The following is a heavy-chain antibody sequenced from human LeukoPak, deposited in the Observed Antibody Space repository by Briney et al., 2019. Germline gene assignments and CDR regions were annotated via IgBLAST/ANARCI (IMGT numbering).Heavy chain of an antibody. D-gene: IGHD3-22*01. CDR1: GFTFRNYV. CDR3: VKELYSDNGGYNDAFDI. J-gene: IGHJ3*02. V-gene: IGHV3-64D*09. CDR2: ISSNGGST. Sequence: PGGSLRLSCSASGFTFRNYVIHWVRQAPGNGLEYVSAISSNGGSTYYADSVKGRFTISRDNSKNTLYLLMRSLRAEDTAVYYCVKELYSDNGGYNDAFDIWGQGTMVTVSP.